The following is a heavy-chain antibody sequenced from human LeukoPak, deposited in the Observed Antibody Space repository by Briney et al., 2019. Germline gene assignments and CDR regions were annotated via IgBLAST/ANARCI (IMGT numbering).Heavy chain of an antibody. V-gene: IGHV3-21*01. J-gene: IGHJ3*02. CDR2: IRSSSSEI. CDR1: GFTFTIYR. CDR3: TRDLDLYNDAFDI. Sequence: GGSLRPSCTASGFTFTIYRMNWVRQAPGKGLEWVSSIRSSSSEIHYADSVKGRFTISRDNAKKSLYLQMNSLRAEDTAMYYCTRDLDLYNDAFDIWGQGTRVIVSS. D-gene: IGHD1-14*01.